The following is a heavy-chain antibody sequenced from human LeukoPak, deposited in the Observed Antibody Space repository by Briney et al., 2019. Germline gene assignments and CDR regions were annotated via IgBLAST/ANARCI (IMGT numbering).Heavy chain of an antibody. V-gene: IGHV4-59*08. CDR1: GGSISSYY. CDR3: ARLSTVTTSFDY. CDR2: IHYSGST. Sequence: SETVSLTCTVSGGSISSYYWSWIRQPPGKGLEWIGYIHYSGSTHYNPSLKSRVTMSVDTSKNQFSLKLSSVTAADTAVYYCARLSTVTTSFDYWGQGTLVTVSS. J-gene: IGHJ4*02. D-gene: IGHD4-17*01.